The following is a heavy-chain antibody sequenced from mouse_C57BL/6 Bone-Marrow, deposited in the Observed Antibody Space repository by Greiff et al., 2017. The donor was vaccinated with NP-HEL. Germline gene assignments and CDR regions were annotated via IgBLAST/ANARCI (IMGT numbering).Heavy chain of an antibody. D-gene: IGHD1-1*01. J-gene: IGHJ2*01. V-gene: IGHV5-6*02. Sequence: DVKLVESGGDLVKPGGSLKLSCAASGFTFSSYGMSWVRQTPDKRLEWVATISSGGSYTYYPDSVKGRFTISRDNAKNTLYLQMSSLKSEDTAMYYCARDYGRGWGQGTTLTVSS. CDR3: ARDYGRG. CDR1: GFTFSSYG. CDR2: ISSGGSYT.